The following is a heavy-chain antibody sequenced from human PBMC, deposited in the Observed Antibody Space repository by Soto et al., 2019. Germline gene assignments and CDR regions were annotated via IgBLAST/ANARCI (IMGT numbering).Heavy chain of an antibody. CDR1: GFTFSMFP. D-gene: IGHD5-18*01. CDR2: ISHNGVNE. Sequence: QVQLVESGGGVVQPGRSLTLSCAASGFTFSMFPMHWVRQAPGKGLEWVASISHNGVNEDYADSVKGRFTISRDNSKNTLNLQMNRLIRQDTAFYYCARIVSPWIHLWHFDLWGQGTLGTFSS. J-gene: IGHJ4*02. CDR3: ARIVSPWIHLWHFDL. V-gene: IGHV3-30-3*01.